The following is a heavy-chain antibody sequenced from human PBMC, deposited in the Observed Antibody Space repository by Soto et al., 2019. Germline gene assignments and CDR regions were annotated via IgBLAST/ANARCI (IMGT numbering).Heavy chain of an antibody. D-gene: IGHD2-8*02. CDR3: ARVGTGGGGNSDAFDI. CDR1: GFTFSSYS. V-gene: IGHV3-21*01. Sequence: GGSLRLSCAASGFTFSSYSMNWVRQAPGKGLEWVSSISSSSSYIYYADSVKGRFTISRDNAKNSLYLQMNSLRAEDTAVYYCARVGTGGGGNSDAFDIWGQGTMVTVSS. CDR2: ISSSSSYI. J-gene: IGHJ3*02.